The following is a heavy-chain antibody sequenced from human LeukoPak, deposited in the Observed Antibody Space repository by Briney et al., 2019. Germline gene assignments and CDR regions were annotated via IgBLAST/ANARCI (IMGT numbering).Heavy chain of an antibody. CDR2: TNHSGST. D-gene: IGHD6-13*01. CDR1: GGSFSGYY. V-gene: IGHV4-34*01. CDR3: AGHRSYSSSWYGRYYFDY. J-gene: IGHJ4*02. Sequence: SETLSLTCAVYGGSFSGYYWSWIRQPPGKGLEWIGETNHSGSTNYNPSLKSRVTISVDTSKNQFSLKLSSVTAADTAVYYCAGHRSYSSSWYGRYYFDYWGQGTLVTVSS.